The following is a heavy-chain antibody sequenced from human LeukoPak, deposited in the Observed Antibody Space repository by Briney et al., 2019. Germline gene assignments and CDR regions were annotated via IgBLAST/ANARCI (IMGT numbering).Heavy chain of an antibody. CDR1: GGSISSSSSY. Sequence: NPSETLSLTCTVSGGSISSSSSYWGWIRQPPGKGLEWIGSVRYSGKTYYNPSLKSRVTMSVDTSKNQFSLRLSSVTAADTAVYSCARHYYDSSGSAYYFDYWGQGTLVTVSS. J-gene: IGHJ4*02. CDR3: ARHYYDSSGSAYYFDY. CDR2: VRYSGKT. D-gene: IGHD3-22*01. V-gene: IGHV4-39*01.